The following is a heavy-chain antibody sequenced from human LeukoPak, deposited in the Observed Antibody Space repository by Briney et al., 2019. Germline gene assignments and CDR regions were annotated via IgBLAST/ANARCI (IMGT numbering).Heavy chain of an antibody. J-gene: IGHJ5*02. CDR2: ISGRGDST. CDR1: GFTFAGYA. CDR3: AKDRVSPGFNWFDP. V-gene: IGHV3-23*01. Sequence: PGGSLRLSCAASGFTFAGYAMNWVRQAPGKGLEWVSAISGRGDSTFYADSVRGRFTISRDNSKNTLYLQMNSLRAEDTAVYYCAKDRVSPGFNWFDPWGQGTLVTVSS. D-gene: IGHD3-16*01.